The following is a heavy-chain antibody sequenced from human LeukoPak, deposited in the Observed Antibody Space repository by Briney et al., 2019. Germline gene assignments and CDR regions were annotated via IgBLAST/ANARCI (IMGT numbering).Heavy chain of an antibody. J-gene: IGHJ4*02. Sequence: PSETLSLTCTVSGDSIGSSSDYWGWVRPPPGKGLEWIGSFYYGGSTYYNPSLKSRVTISVDTSKNQFSLELSSVTASDTAIYYCTRLDYWGQGTLVTVSS. CDR3: TRLDY. CDR2: FYYGGST. CDR1: GDSIGSSSDY. V-gene: IGHV4-39*01.